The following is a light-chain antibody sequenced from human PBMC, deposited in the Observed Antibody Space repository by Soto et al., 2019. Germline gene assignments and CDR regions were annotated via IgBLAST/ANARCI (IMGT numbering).Light chain of an antibody. Sequence: QSALTQPPSASGSPGQSVTISCTGTSSDFGAYNYVSWYQQHARKAPKLVVYEVTKRPSGVPDRFSGSKSANTASLTVSGLQAEDEADYYCSSFASSNTWVFGGGTKLTVL. CDR3: SSFASSNTWV. J-gene: IGLJ3*02. CDR2: EVT. CDR1: SSDFGAYNY. V-gene: IGLV2-8*01.